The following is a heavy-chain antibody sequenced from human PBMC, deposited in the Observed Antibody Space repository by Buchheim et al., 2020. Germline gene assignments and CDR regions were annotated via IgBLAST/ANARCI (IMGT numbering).Heavy chain of an antibody. CDR2: IWYDGSNK. J-gene: IGHJ6*02. V-gene: IGHV3-33*01. D-gene: IGHD5-18*01. CDR1: GFTFSSHG. Sequence: QVQLVESGGGVVQPGRSLRLSCAASGFTFSSHGMHWVRQAPGKGLEWVAVIWYDGSNKYYADSVKGRFTISRDNSKNTLYLQMNSLRAEDTAVYYCARDQNTAMYLASMDVWGQGTT. CDR3: ARDQNTAMYLASMDV.